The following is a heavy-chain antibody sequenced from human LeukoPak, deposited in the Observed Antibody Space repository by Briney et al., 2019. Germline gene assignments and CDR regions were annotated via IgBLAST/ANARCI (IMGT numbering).Heavy chain of an antibody. CDR1: RFTFSSYE. D-gene: IGHD3-10*02. CDR3: AELGITMIGGV. J-gene: IGHJ6*04. Sequence: GGSLRLSCAASRFTFSSYEMNWVRQAPGKGLEWVSYISSSGSTIYYADSVKGRFTISRDNAKNSLYLQMNSLRAADTAVYYCAELGITMIGGVWGKGTTVTVSS. V-gene: IGHV3-48*03. CDR2: ISSSGSTI.